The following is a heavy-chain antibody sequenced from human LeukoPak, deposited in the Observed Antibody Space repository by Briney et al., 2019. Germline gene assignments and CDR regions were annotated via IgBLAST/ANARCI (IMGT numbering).Heavy chain of an antibody. V-gene: IGHV4-4*07. CDR3: ARYCSGDNCYVAFDI. CDR1: RGSTSTYY. Sequence: SETLSLTCTVSRGSTSTYYWSWIRQPAGKGLEWIGRIYPSGNTNFNPSLMSRVTITVDTSKNQFSLKLTSVTAADTAVYYCARYCSGDNCYVAFDIWGQGTMVTASS. J-gene: IGHJ3*02. D-gene: IGHD2-15*01. CDR2: IYPSGNT.